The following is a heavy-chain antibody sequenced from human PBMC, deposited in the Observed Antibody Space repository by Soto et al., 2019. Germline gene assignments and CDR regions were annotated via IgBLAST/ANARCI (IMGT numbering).Heavy chain of an antibody. CDR1: GYTFSNFC. V-gene: IGHV5-51*01. J-gene: IGHJ4*02. CDR2: IYPGDHET. CDR3: ARSPRSSPYFAH. D-gene: IGHD6-13*01. Sequence: PGESLKISCQCSGYTFSNFCVGWLRQLPGQGLEWMGIIYPGDHETRYSPSFHGKVTISAEKSIKTAYLQWNSLEAADSAFYFCARSPRSSPYFAHWGKGALVTVSS.